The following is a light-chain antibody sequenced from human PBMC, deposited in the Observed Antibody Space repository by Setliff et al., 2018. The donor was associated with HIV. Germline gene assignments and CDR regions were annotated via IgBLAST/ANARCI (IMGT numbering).Light chain of an antibody. V-gene: IGLV2-14*03. J-gene: IGLJ1*01. CDR1: SSDVGGYDF. CDR2: DVS. CDR3: ASYRSPATYV. Sequence: QPALTQPASVSGSPGQSITISCIGTSSDVGGYDFVSWYQQRPGKAPKLIIFDVSERPSGVSHRFSASKSGNTASLTISGLQTEDEANYFCASYRSPATYVFGIGTKVTVL.